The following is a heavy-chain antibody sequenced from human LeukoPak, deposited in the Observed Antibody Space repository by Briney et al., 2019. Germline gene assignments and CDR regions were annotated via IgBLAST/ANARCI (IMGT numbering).Heavy chain of an antibody. CDR2: IRSKGYRVTT. CDR3: AGTHDSGSYYHRSVDY. J-gene: IGHJ4*02. D-gene: IGHD3-22*01. Sequence: GGSLRLSCTTSGFSFGDYVINWVRQAPGKGLEWVGFIRSKGYRVTTQYAASVRGRFTVSRDDSKSIAYLQMDSLKTEDTAVYFCAGTHDSGSYYHRSVDYWGQGTLVTVSS. V-gene: IGHV3-49*04. CDR1: GFSFGDYV.